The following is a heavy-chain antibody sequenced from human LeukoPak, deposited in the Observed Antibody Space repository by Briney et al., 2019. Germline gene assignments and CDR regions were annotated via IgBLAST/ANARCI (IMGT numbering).Heavy chain of an antibody. V-gene: IGHV3-74*01. CDR1: GFTLSSYW. CDR2: INNDGVST. Sequence: GGSLRLSCATSGFTLSSYWMHWVRQVPGKGLEWLSRINNDGVSTSYADSVKGRFTISRDNSKNTLYLQMNSLRAEDTAVYYCAKDISEPWGYWGQGTLVTVSS. D-gene: IGHD7-27*01. J-gene: IGHJ4*02. CDR3: AKDISEPWGY.